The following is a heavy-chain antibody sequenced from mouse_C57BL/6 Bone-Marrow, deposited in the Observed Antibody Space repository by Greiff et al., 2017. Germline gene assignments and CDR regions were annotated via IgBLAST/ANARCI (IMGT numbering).Heavy chain of an antibody. CDR2: ISSGSSTI. CDR3: ARGNGWGVAY. J-gene: IGHJ3*01. CDR1: GFTFSDYG. V-gene: IGHV5-17*01. Sequence: EVKVEESGGGLVKPGGSLKLSCAASGFTFSDYGMHWVRQAPEKGLEWVAYISSGSSTIYYADTVKGRFTISRDNAKNTLFLQMTCLRSEDTAMYYCARGNGWGVAYWGQGTLVTVSA. D-gene: IGHD2-2*01.